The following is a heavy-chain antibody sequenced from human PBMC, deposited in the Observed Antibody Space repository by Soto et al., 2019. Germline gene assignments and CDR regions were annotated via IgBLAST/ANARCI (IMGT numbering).Heavy chain of an antibody. D-gene: IGHD6-19*01. Sequence: XATLSLTCAVYGGSFSGYDWSWIRQPPGKGLEWIGEINHSGSTNYNPSLKSRVTISVDTSKNQFSLKLSSVTAADTAVYYCARGSRGWRYYYYGMDVWGQGTTVTASS. CDR3: ARGSRGWRYYYYGMDV. CDR2: INHSGST. CDR1: GGSFSGYD. J-gene: IGHJ6*02. V-gene: IGHV4-34*01.